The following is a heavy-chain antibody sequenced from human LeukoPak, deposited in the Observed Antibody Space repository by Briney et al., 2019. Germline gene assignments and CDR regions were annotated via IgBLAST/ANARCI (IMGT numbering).Heavy chain of an antibody. J-gene: IGHJ4*02. CDR3: AKSLHPAWIQLWSDY. V-gene: IGHV3-23*01. CDR2: ISGSVGST. CDR1: GFTFSSYA. D-gene: IGHD5-18*01. Sequence: GGSLRLSCAASGFTFSSYAMSWVRQAPGKGLEWVSAISGSVGSTYYADSVKGRFTISRGNSKNTLYLQMNSLRAEDTAVYYCAKSLHPAWIQLWSDYWGQGTLVTVSS.